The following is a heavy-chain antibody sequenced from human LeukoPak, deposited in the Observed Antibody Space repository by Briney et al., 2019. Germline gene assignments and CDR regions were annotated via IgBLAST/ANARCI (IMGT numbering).Heavy chain of an antibody. Sequence: GGSLRLSCAASGFTFSSYGMPWVRQAPGKGLEWVAVIWYDGSNKYYADSVKGRFTISRDNSKNTLYLQMNSLGAEDTAVYYCARDLDYYYGMDVWGQGTTVTVSS. V-gene: IGHV3-33*01. CDR1: GFTFSSYG. CDR3: ARDLDYYYGMDV. CDR2: IWYDGSNK. J-gene: IGHJ6*02.